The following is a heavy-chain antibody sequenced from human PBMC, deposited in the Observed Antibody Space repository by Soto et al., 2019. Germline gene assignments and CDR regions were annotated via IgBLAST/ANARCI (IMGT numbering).Heavy chain of an antibody. J-gene: IGHJ3*02. CDR1: GGSFSGYY. V-gene: IGHV4-34*01. D-gene: IGHD4-17*01. Sequence: QVQLQQWGAGLLKPSETLSLTCAVYGGSFSGYYWSWIRQPPGKGLEWIGEINHSGSTNYNPSLKSRVTISVDTSKNQFSLKLSSVTAADTAVYYCATLTVTTAWGAFDIWGQGTMVTVSS. CDR3: ATLTVTTAWGAFDI. CDR2: INHSGST.